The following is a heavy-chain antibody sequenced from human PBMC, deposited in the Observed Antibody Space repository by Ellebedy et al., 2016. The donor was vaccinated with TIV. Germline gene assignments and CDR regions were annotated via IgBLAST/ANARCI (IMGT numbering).Heavy chain of an antibody. CDR1: GYSISSGYY. Sequence: GSLRLXCTVSGYSISSGYYWGWIRQPPGKGLEWIGNKYHSGSTYYNPSLKSRVTISVDTSKNQFFLKLSSVTAADTAVYYCARTDLRYGMDVWGQGTTVTVSS. CDR2: KYHSGST. V-gene: IGHV4-38-2*02. D-gene: IGHD3/OR15-3a*01. J-gene: IGHJ6*02. CDR3: ARTDLRYGMDV.